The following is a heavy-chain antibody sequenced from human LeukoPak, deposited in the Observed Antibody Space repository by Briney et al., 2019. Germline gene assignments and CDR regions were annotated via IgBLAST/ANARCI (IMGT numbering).Heavy chain of an antibody. CDR3: ARDPSSTSGYRVYHDY. Sequence: ASVKVSCKASGGTFSSYAISWVRQAPGQGLEWMGWISCYNGDTRYAQKFQGRVTMTTDTSTSTVHMELRSLRSDDTAVYYCARDPSSTSGYRVYHDYWGQGALVTVSS. D-gene: IGHD2-2*01. V-gene: IGHV1-18*01. CDR2: ISCYNGDT. J-gene: IGHJ4*02. CDR1: GGTFSSYA.